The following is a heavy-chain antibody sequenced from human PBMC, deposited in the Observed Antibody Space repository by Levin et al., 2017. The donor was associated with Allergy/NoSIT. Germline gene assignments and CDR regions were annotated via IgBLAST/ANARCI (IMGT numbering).Heavy chain of an antibody. J-gene: IGHJ4*02. Sequence: LSLPCAASGFTFSSYSMNWVRQAPGKGLEWVSYISSSSSTIYYADSVKGRFTISRDNAKNSLYLQMNSLRDEDTAVYYCARDTFRRYYYGSGSYPAFDYWGQGTLVTVSS. CDR1: GFTFSSYS. V-gene: IGHV3-48*02. CDR3: ARDTFRRYYYGSGSYPAFDY. CDR2: ISSSSSTI. D-gene: IGHD3-10*01.